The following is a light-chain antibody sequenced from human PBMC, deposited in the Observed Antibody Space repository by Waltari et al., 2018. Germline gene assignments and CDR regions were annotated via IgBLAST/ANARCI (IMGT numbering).Light chain of an antibody. CDR3: QQHNSHPRT. Sequence: DIQMTQSPSSLSASVGDRVTITCRASQTISSYLAWYQQKPGKVPKLLIYAASSLESGVPSRFSGSGSGTEFTLTISSLQLEDFATYYCQQHNSHPRTFGQGTKVEIK. CDR1: QTISSY. V-gene: IGKV1-17*03. CDR2: AAS. J-gene: IGKJ1*01.